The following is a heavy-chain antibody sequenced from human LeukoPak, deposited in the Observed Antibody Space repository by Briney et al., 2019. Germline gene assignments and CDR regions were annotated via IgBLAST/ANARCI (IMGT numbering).Heavy chain of an antibody. CDR2: IKTDGSEK. CDR3: ATYSSLNRREFQY. CDR1: GFTFSNYW. J-gene: IGHJ1*01. D-gene: IGHD3-22*01. V-gene: IGHV3-7*01. Sequence: GGSLRLSCEGSGFTFSNYWMGWVRQAPGKGLQWVANIKTDGSEKYYVDSVKGRFTISRDNAKNSLYLQMDSPRAEDTAVYYCATYSSLNRREFQYWGQGTLLTVSS.